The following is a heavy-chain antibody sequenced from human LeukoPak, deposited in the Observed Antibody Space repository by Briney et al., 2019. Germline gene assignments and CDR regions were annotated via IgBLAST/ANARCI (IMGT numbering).Heavy chain of an antibody. CDR3: SRESGAFCPFGY. Sequence: NPSETLSLTCGVSGGSISSTNWWSWLRQPPGQGLEWIGEISLAGRTNYNPSLNGRVTMSLDESSNQLSLNLTSVTAADTAMYYCSRESGAFCPFGYWGQGAMVIVPS. J-gene: IGHJ4*02. CDR2: ISLAGRT. V-gene: IGHV4-4*02. CDR1: GGSISSTNW. D-gene: IGHD1-26*01.